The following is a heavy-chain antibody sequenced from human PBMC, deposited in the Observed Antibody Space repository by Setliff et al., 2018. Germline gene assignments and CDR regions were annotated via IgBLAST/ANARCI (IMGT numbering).Heavy chain of an antibody. Sequence: SETLSLTCAVYGGSFSGYYWSWIRQPPGKGLEWIGYIYYSGSTYYNPSLKSRVTISVDTSKNQVSLKLNSVTATDTAVYYCARDLGHGGDSDYWGQGILVTVSS. CDR2: IYYSGST. J-gene: IGHJ4*02. D-gene: IGHD2-21*02. CDR1: GGSFSGYY. V-gene: IGHV4-34*01. CDR3: ARDLGHGGDSDY.